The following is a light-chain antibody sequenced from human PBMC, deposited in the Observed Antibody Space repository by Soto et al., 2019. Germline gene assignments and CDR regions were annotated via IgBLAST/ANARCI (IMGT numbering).Light chain of an antibody. J-gene: IGKJ2*01. CDR1: QSINSY. CDR2: DGS. CDR3: QQSYSTPRT. V-gene: IGKV1-39*01. Sequence: IQMTQSPSSLSASVGDRVTIPCRASQSINSYLNWYQQKPGTAPKLLIYDGSTLQSGVPSRFSGSGSGTDVTLTISSLQPEDFATYYCQQSYSTPRTFGQGTRLEIK.